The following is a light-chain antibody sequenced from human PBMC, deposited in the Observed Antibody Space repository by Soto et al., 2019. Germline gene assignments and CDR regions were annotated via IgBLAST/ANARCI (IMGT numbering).Light chain of an antibody. CDR3: QQRTDWVT. Sequence: EIVLTQSPGTLSLSPGERATLSCRASQIVSTSYLAWYQHKPGRAPRLLIYGASTRAPGIPDRFSGSGSGTDFTLTISSLEPEDFAVYYCQQRTDWVTFGGGTKVEIK. V-gene: IGKV3D-20*02. CDR1: QIVSTSY. J-gene: IGKJ4*01. CDR2: GAS.